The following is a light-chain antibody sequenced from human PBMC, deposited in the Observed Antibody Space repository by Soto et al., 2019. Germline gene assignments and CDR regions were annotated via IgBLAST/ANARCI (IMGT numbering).Light chain of an antibody. CDR1: QSVGSS. Sequence: EVVLTQSPATLSLSPGERATLSCRASQSVGSSFAWYQQKPGQAPRLLIYDASSRATDIPARFSGSGSGTDFTLTISSLEPEDFAVYYCPHRFSWPITFGQGTRLDIK. V-gene: IGKV3-11*01. J-gene: IGKJ5*01. CDR3: PHRFSWPIT. CDR2: DAS.